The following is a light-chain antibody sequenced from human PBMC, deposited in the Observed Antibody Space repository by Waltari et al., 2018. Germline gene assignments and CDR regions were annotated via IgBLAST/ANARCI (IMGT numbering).Light chain of an antibody. CDR1: NIGSRS. Sequence: SSVLTQAPSVSVAPGQTATVTCGGDNIGSRSVHWYQQKPGRAPVLVVYLDSDRPSGIPDRFSGSKSGSAATLTISRVEAGDEADYYCHVWDANTVMFGGGTKLTVL. CDR2: LDS. V-gene: IGLV3-21*02. J-gene: IGLJ3*02. CDR3: HVWDANTVM.